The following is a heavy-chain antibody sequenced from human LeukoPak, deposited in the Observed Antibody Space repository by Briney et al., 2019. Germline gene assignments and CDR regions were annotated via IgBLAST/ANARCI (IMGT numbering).Heavy chain of an antibody. J-gene: IGHJ6*03. Sequence: ASVKVSCKASGYTFTSYDINWVRQATGQGLEWMGWMNPNSGNTGYAQKFQGRVTMTRNTSISTAYMELSSLRSEDTAVYYCAIRYGSGEKYYYYYYMDVWGKGPRSPSP. CDR1: GYTFTSYD. D-gene: IGHD3-10*01. CDR3: AIRYGSGEKYYYYYYMDV. CDR2: MNPNSGNT. V-gene: IGHV1-8*01.